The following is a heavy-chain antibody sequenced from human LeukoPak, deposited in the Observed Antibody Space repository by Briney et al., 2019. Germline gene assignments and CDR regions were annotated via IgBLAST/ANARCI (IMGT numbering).Heavy chain of an antibody. Sequence: GGSLRLSCAASGFTFSDYYMSWIRQAPGKGLEWVSYISSSGSTIYYADSVKGRFTISRDNAKNSLYLQMNSLRAEDTAVCYCARKWGYCSSTSCYQDWFDPWGQGTLVTVSS. J-gene: IGHJ5*02. V-gene: IGHV3-11*01. D-gene: IGHD2-2*01. CDR3: ARKWGYCSSTSCYQDWFDP. CDR2: ISSSGSTI. CDR1: GFTFSDYY.